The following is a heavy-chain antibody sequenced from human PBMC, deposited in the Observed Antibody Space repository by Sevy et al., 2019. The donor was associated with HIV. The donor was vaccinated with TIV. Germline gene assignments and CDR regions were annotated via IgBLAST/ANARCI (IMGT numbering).Heavy chain of an antibody. V-gene: IGHV3-49*04. Sequence: GGSLRLSCTASGFIFGDYGMSWVRQAPGKGLEWIAFFKSKIHGGTTENAASVKGRFTISRDYSKNTVYLQMSNLKTEDTAVYYCTRWSGSQSIFDYWGQGTLVTVSS. CDR3: TRWSGSQSIFDY. CDR2: FKSKIHGGTT. J-gene: IGHJ4*02. D-gene: IGHD1-26*01. CDR1: GFIFGDYG.